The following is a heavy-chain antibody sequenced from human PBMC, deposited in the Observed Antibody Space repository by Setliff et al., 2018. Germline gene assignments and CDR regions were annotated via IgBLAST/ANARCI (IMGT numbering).Heavy chain of an antibody. CDR3: ARENMAKNFWGEHSDY. J-gene: IGHJ4*02. Sequence: ASVKVSCKASGYAFTTYYMHWVRQAPGQGLEWIGVINPSDGSTTYAQKFQGRVTMTRDTSTNTVYVQLSSLRSEDTAVYYCARENMAKNFWGEHSDYWGQGTLVTAPQ. CDR1: GYAFTTYY. V-gene: IGHV1-46*01. CDR2: INPSDGST. D-gene: IGHD3-3*01.